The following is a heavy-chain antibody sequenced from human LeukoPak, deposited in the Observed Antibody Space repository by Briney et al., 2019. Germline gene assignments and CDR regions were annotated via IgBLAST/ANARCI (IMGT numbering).Heavy chain of an antibody. CDR2: INPNSGGT. D-gene: IGHD1-26*01. Sequence: GASVKVSCKASGYTFTSYAMNWVRQAPGQGLEWMGWINPNSGGTNYAQKFQGRVTMTRDTSISTAYMELSRLRSDDTAVYYCARDNLVGATPGSDAFDIWGQGTMVTVSS. CDR1: GYTFTSYA. J-gene: IGHJ3*02. CDR3: ARDNLVGATPGSDAFDI. V-gene: IGHV1-2*02.